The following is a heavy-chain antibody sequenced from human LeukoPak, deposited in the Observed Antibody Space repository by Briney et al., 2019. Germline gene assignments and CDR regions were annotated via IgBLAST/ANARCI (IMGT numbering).Heavy chain of an antibody. Sequence: GGSLRLSCAASGFTFSSYGMHWVRQAPGKGLEWVAFIRYDGSNKYYEDSVKGRFTISRDNSKNTLYLQMNSLRAEDTAVYYCAKDRGGGYDLWSGKETPDAFDIWGQGTMVTVSS. V-gene: IGHV3-30*02. CDR3: AKDRGGGYDLWSGKETPDAFDI. CDR1: GFTFSSYG. D-gene: IGHD3-3*01. CDR2: IRYDGSNK. J-gene: IGHJ3*02.